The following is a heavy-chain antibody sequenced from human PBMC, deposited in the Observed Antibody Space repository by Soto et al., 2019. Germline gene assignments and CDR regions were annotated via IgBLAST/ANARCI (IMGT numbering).Heavy chain of an antibody. V-gene: IGHV3-33*01. CDR1: GFTFSSYG. Sequence: QVQLVESGGGVVQPGRSLRLSCAASGFTFSSYGMHWVRQAPGKGLEWVAVIWYDGSNKYYADSVKGRFTISRDNSKNTLYLQMNSLRAEDTAVYYCARGTTVTTRLGWYFDLWGRGTLVTVS. CDR3: ARGTTVTTRLGWYFDL. CDR2: IWYDGSNK. J-gene: IGHJ2*01. D-gene: IGHD4-17*01.